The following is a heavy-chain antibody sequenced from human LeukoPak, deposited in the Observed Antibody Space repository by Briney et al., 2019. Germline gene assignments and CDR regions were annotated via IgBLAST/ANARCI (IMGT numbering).Heavy chain of an antibody. CDR2: ISSNGGST. CDR1: GFTFSSYA. D-gene: IGHD6-13*01. CDR3: ARAHSSSWYGDWFDP. J-gene: IGHJ5*02. V-gene: IGHV3-64*01. Sequence: GGSLRLSCAASGFTFSSYAMHWVRQAPGKGLEYVSAISSNGGSTYYANSVKGRFTISRDNSKNTLYLQMGSLRAEDMAVYYCARAHSSSWYGDWFDPWGQGTLVTVSS.